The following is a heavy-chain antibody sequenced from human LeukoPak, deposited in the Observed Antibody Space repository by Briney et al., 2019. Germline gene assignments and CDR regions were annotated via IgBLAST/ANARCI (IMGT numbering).Heavy chain of an antibody. CDR3: AKDGRAAAGLTDY. CDR1: GFTFSSYG. D-gene: IGHD6-13*01. Sequence: GRSLRLSCAASGFTFSSYGMHWVRQAPGKGLEWVAVIWYDGSNKYYADSVKGRFTISRDNSKNTLYLQMNSLRAEDTAVYYCAKDGRAAAGLTDYWGQGTLVTVSS. CDR2: IWYDGSNK. V-gene: IGHV3-33*06. J-gene: IGHJ4*02.